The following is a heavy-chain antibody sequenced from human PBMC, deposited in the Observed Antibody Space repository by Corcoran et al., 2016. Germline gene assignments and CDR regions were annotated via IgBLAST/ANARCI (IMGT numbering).Heavy chain of an antibody. Sequence: QVQLVQSGAEVKKPGASVKVSCKASGYTFTSYYMHWVRQAPGQGLAWMGIINPSGGSTSYAQKFQGRVTMTRDTSTSTVYMELSSLRSEDTAVYYCARSVSSEDYFDYWGQGTLVTVSS. V-gene: IGHV1-46*01. CDR3: ARSVSSEDYFDY. CDR1: GYTFTSYY. CDR2: INPSGGST. J-gene: IGHJ4*02.